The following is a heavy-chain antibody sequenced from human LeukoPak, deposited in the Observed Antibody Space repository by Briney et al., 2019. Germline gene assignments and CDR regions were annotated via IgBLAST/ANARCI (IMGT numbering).Heavy chain of an antibody. D-gene: IGHD7-27*01. CDR1: GFTFSSYE. CDR3: ARASPGVDALDI. V-gene: IGHV3-48*03. J-gene: IGHJ3*02. CDR2: ISSSGSTI. Sequence: GGSLRLSCAASGFTFSSYEMNWVRQAPGKGLEWVSYISSSGSTIYYADSVKGRFTISRDNAKNSLYLQMNSLRAEDTAVYYCARASPGVDALDIWGQGTMVTVSS.